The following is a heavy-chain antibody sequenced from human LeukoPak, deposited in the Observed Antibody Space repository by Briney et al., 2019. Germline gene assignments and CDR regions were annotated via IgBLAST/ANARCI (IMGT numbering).Heavy chain of an antibody. CDR1: GFTFSSYA. Sequence: PGGSLRLSCAASGFTFSSYAMHWVRQAPGKGLEWVAVISYDGSNKYYADSVKGRFTISRDNSKNTLYLQMNSLRAEVTAVYYCARATFDYWGQGTLVTVSS. CDR3: ARATFDY. J-gene: IGHJ4*02. CDR2: ISYDGSNK. V-gene: IGHV3-30*04.